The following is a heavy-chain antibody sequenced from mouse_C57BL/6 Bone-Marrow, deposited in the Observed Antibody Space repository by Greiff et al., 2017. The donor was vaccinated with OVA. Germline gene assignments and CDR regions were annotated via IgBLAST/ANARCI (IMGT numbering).Heavy chain of an antibody. V-gene: IGHV1-54*01. CDR3: ASSKYFDF. CDR2: INPGSGGT. J-gene: IGHJ2*01. Sequence: QVQLQQSGAELVRPGTSVKVSCKASGYAFTNYLIEWVKQRPGQGLEWIGVINPGSGGTNYNEKLKGKATLTAEKSSSTAYLQLSSLTSEDSAVYFCASSKYFDFWGQGTALTVSS. CDR1: GYAFTNYL.